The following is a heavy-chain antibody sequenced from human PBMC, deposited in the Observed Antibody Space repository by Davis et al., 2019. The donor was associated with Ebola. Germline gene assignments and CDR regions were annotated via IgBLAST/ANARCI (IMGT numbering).Heavy chain of an antibody. CDR2: IRDDGTHQ. D-gene: IGHD2-2*01. CDR1: GFIFSDYG. V-gene: IGHV3-30*02. CDR3: ARGGTPSADHFYYYMDV. J-gene: IGHJ6*03. Sequence: PGGSLRLSCAVSGFIFSDYGMHWVRQTPGKGLEWVAFIRDDGTHQYYVDSVKGRFTVSRDNSKNTLYLQLSGLTAGDTAVYHCARGGTPSADHFYYYMDVWGEGTTVTVSS.